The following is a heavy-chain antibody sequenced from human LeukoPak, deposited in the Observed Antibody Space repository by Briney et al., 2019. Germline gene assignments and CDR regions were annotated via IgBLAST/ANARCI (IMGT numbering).Heavy chain of an antibody. CDR1: GYTFTGYY. Sequence: GASVKVSCKASGYTFTGYYMHWVRQAPGQGLEWMGWINAGNGNTKYSQEFQGRVTITRDTSASTAYMELSSLRSEDMAVYYCARSVDTGWSGENYFDYWGQGTLVTVSS. CDR2: INAGNGNT. CDR3: ARSVDTGWSGENYFDY. V-gene: IGHV1-3*03. D-gene: IGHD3-10*01. J-gene: IGHJ4*02.